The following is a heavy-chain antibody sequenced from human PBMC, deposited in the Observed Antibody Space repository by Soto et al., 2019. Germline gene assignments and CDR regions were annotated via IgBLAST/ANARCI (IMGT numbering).Heavy chain of an antibody. Sequence: QVQLVESGGGLVKPGGSLRLSCAASGFTFSDYYLSWIRQAPGKGLEWLSYISSSGSTVYYADSVKGRFTISRDNGKNSLYLQTNSLRAEDTAVYYCARPRGKWGLAYYFDFWGQGTLVTVSS. CDR1: GFTFSDYY. CDR3: ARPRGKWGLAYYFDF. CDR2: ISSSGSTV. J-gene: IGHJ4*02. V-gene: IGHV3-11*01. D-gene: IGHD1-26*01.